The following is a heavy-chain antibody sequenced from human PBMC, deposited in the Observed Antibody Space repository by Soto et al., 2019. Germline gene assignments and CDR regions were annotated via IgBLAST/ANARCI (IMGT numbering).Heavy chain of an antibody. CDR2: INWNSGSI. V-gene: IGHV3-9*01. CDR3: VKDESPNWYSGQFRH. Sequence: SLKLSCAASRFPFDDYAMHWVRLVPGKGLEWVSGINWNSGSIGYADSVKGRFAISRDNAKNSLHLQMNSLRAEDTAFYYWVKDESPNWYSGQFRHWGRGTLVTVSS. CDR1: RFPFDDYA. D-gene: IGHD1-26*01. J-gene: IGHJ1*01.